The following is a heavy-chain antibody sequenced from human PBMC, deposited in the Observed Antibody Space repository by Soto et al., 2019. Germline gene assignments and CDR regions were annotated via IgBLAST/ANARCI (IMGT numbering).Heavy chain of an antibody. CDR2: IDPSDSYT. CDR3: ARHYDWNLNQDGMDV. Sequence: GGSVKISCKGSGYSFTSYWISWVRQMPGKGLEWMGRIDPSDSYTNYSPSFQGHVTISADKSISTAYLQWSSLKASDTAMYYCARHYDWNLNQDGMDVWGQGTTVTVSS. V-gene: IGHV5-10-1*01. J-gene: IGHJ6*02. CDR1: GYSFTSYW. D-gene: IGHD1-1*01.